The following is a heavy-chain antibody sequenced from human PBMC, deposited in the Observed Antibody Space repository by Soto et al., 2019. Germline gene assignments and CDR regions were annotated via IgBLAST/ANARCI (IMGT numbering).Heavy chain of an antibody. J-gene: IGHJ6*02. CDR3: ARTFDHYGIDV. CDR2: IYHDGSV. D-gene: IGHD3-9*01. Sequence: PSETLSLTCAVSGCSIASGYYWAWLRQSPGKGLEWSGSIYHDGSVYYNPSLNGRVALSMDAARNHLSLKLTSVTAADTAVYYCARTFDHYGIDVWSQGTTVTVAS. CDR1: GCSIASGYY. V-gene: IGHV4-38-2*01.